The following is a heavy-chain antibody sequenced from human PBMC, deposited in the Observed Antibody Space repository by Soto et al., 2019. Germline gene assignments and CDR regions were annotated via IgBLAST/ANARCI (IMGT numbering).Heavy chain of an antibody. J-gene: IGHJ4*02. CDR3: ARDLAAAAY. CDR1: GYIFTNYY. D-gene: IGHD6-13*01. Sequence: QVQLVQSGAEVKKPGASVKVSCKESGYIFTNYYLNWGRQAPGQGLEWMAIINPLPTSGSTNYAQKFQGRVTVTRDTSTSTVYMELSSLRSEDTAIYYCARDLAAAAYWGQGTLVTVSS. V-gene: IGHV1-46*01. CDR2: INPLPTSGST.